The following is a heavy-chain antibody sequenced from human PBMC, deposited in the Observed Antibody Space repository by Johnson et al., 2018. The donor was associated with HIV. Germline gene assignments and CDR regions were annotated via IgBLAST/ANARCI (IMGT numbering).Heavy chain of an antibody. CDR2: IYSGGST. Sequence: VQLVESGGGLVQPGRSLRLSCTASGFTFGDYAMSWVRQAPGKGPEWVSVIYSGGSTYYADSVKGRFTISRDNSKNTLSLQMNSLTTEDTAIYYCARGSLTDDSFADWGQGTMVLVSP. J-gene: IGHJ3*01. CDR1: GFTFGDYA. CDR3: ARGSLTDDSFAD. V-gene: IGHV3-66*02. D-gene: IGHD2-8*01.